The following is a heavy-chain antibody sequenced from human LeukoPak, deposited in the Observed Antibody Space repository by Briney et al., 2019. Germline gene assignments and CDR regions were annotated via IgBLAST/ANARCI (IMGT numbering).Heavy chain of an antibody. CDR1: GFIFGDYT. D-gene: IGHD5-18*01. CDR3: AKGRRRGYAYGPADY. Sequence: GGSLRLSCAASGFIFGDYTMYWFRRPPGKGLEWVSLISWDASGSFYSDSVKGRFTISRDNTKNSLFLQMNSLETDDTALYYCAKGRRRGYAYGPADYWGPGTLVAVSS. CDR2: ISWDASGS. J-gene: IGHJ4*02. V-gene: IGHV3-43*01.